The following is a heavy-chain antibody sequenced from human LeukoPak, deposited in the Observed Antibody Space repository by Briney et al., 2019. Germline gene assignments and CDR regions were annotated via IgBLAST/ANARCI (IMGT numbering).Heavy chain of an antibody. Sequence: ASVKVSCKASGYTFTSYDINWVRQATGQGLEWMGWMNPNSGNTGYAQKFQGRVTITRNTSISTAYMELSSLRSEDTAVYYCARGLIAAAGSNFYWGQGTLVTVSS. V-gene: IGHV1-8*03. CDR3: ARGLIAAAGSNFY. CDR2: MNPNSGNT. CDR1: GYTFTSYD. J-gene: IGHJ4*02. D-gene: IGHD6-13*01.